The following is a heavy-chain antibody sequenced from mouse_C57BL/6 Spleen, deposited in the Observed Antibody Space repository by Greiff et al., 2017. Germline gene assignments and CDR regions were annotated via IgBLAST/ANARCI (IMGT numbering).Heavy chain of an antibody. J-gene: IGHJ2*01. Sequence: VQGVESGAELMKPGASVKLSCKATGYTFTGYWIEWVKQRPGHGLEWIGEILPGSGSTNYNEKFKGKATFTADTSSNTAYMQLSSLTTEDSAIYYCAGTYYSNYLRGFFDYWGQGTTLTVSS. CDR3: AGTYYSNYLRGFFDY. V-gene: IGHV1-9*01. CDR2: ILPGSGST. D-gene: IGHD2-5*01. CDR1: GYTFTGYW.